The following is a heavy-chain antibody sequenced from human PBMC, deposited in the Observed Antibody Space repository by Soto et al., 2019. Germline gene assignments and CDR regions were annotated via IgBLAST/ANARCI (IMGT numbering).Heavy chain of an antibody. D-gene: IGHD3-3*01. CDR1: GFTFSSYS. J-gene: IGHJ6*02. CDR2: ISSSSSYI. Sequence: GGSLRLSCAASGFTFSSYSMNWVRQAPGKGLEWVSSISSSSSYIYYADSVKGRFTISRDNAKNSLYLQMNSLRAEDTAVYYCARVHPLRFLGRYYGMDVWGQGTTVTVSS. V-gene: IGHV3-21*01. CDR3: ARVHPLRFLGRYYGMDV.